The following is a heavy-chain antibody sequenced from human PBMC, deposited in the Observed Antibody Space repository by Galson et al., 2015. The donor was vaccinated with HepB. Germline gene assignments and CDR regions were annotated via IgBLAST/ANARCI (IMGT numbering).Heavy chain of an antibody. Sequence: SLRLSCAASGFTFSSYGMHWARQAPGKGLEWVAVISYDESNKYYADSVKGRFTISRDNSKNTLYLQMNSLRAEDTAVYYCAKANSGSDYEFLYYFDYWGQGTLVTVSS. D-gene: IGHD1-26*01. V-gene: IGHV3-30*18. CDR1: GFTFSSYG. J-gene: IGHJ4*02. CDR3: AKANSGSDYEFLYYFDY. CDR2: ISYDESNK.